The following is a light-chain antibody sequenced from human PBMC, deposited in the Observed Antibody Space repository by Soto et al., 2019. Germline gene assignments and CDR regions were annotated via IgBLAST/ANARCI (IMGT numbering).Light chain of an antibody. Sequence: QSALTQPASVSGSPGQSITISCTGTSRDVGSYKSLSWYQQTPGKAPKLVIFDVSDRPSGVSDRFSGSKSGNTASLTISGLQPEDEADYYCLSFTSITTYVFGTGTQLTVL. CDR3: LSFTSITTYV. J-gene: IGLJ1*01. V-gene: IGLV2-14*01. CDR1: SRDVGSYKS. CDR2: DVS.